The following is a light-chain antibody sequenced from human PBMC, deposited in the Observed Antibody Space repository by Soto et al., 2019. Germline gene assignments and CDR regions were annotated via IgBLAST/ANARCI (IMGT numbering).Light chain of an antibody. CDR1: ISDVGGYNY. J-gene: IGLJ1*01. CDR3: SSYTSRGTYV. CDR2: EVS. Sequence: QSFLTQPASVSGSPGQSITMSCTGTISDVGGYNYVSWYQQHPGKAPKLMIYEVSNRPSGVSNRFSGSKSGNTASLTISGLQAEDEADYYCSSYTSRGTYVFGTGTKVTVL. V-gene: IGLV2-14*01.